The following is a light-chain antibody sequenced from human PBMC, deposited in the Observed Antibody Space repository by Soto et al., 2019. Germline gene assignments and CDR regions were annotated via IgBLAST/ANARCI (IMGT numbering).Light chain of an antibody. Sequence: DIQITQSSATLSGSVVARVTITCRASQSISRWLTWYQKKTGKDPKLLIYEASNLESGVPSRFSGSGSGTEFTLTIGGLQPDDFATYDCQQLNSYTITFGQGTRLEIK. CDR2: EAS. CDR3: QQLNSYTIT. J-gene: IGKJ5*01. CDR1: QSISRW. V-gene: IGKV1-5*01.